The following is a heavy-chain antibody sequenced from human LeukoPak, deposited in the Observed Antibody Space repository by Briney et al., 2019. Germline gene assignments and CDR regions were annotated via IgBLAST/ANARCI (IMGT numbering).Heavy chain of an antibody. CDR3: ANLDYYDTELDY. CDR1: GFSFSYYA. Sequence: PGGSLRLSCAAPGFSFSYYAMTWVRQAPGKGLEWVSAISSGGTTYYADSVKGRFTISRDNPRNTLYLQLNSLRAEDTAVYYCANLDYYDTELDYWGQGTLVTVSS. D-gene: IGHD3-22*01. CDR2: ISSGGTT. V-gene: IGHV3-23*01. J-gene: IGHJ4*02.